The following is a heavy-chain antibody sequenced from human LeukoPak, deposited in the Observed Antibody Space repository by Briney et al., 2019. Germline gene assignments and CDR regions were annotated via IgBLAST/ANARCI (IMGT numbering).Heavy chain of an antibody. CDR1: DFTFRNYG. CDR2: IRLDGTNI. V-gene: IGHV3-30*02. J-gene: IGHJ3*01. D-gene: IGHD5-12*01. CDR3: AKKGGIVASILDAFDF. Sequence: GGSLRLSCAASDFTFRNYGMHWVRQAPGKGLGWVAFIRLDGTNIYYGDSVKGRFTISRDNSKNTLHLQMNSLRAEDTAVYYCAKKGGIVASILDAFDFWGQGTMVTVSS.